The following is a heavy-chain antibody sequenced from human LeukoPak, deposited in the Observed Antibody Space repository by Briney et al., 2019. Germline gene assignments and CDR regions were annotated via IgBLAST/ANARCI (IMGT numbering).Heavy chain of an antibody. CDR3: ARGHVSGGGLYYFNS. J-gene: IGHJ4*02. CDR1: GYIFTSLD. V-gene: IGHV1-8*03. Sequence: ASVKVSCKASGYIFTSLDINWVRQAPGQGLEWMGWMNPNNGKTAYAQKFQGRVTITRNTAITTAYMELSSLRSDDTAVYYCARGHVSGGGLYYFNSWGPGTLVTVSS. CDR2: MNPNNGKT. D-gene: IGHD2-8*02.